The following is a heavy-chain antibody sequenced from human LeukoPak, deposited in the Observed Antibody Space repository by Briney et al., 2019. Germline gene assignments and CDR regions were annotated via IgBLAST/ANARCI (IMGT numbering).Heavy chain of an antibody. J-gene: IGHJ5*02. CDR3: ARDRRYSYGYYP. Sequence: GRSLRLSCAASGFTFSSYTMHWVRQAPGKGLEWVAVISYDGSNKYYADSVKGRFTISRDNSKNTLYLQMNSLRAEDTAVYYCARDRRYSYGYYPWGQGTLVTVSS. D-gene: IGHD5-18*01. V-gene: IGHV3-30*04. CDR1: GFTFSSYT. CDR2: ISYDGSNK.